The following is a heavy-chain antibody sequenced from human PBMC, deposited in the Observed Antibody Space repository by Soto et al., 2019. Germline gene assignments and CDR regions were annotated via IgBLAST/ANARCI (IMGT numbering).Heavy chain of an antibody. V-gene: IGHV1-3*01. CDR1: GYTFTSYA. CDR3: ARDTLYDSSGYYYVGYNWFDP. D-gene: IGHD3-22*01. Sequence: SVKVSCKASGYTFTSYAMHWVRQAPGQRLEWMGWINAGNGNTKYSQKFQGRVTITRDTSASTAYMELSSLRSEDTAVYYCARDTLYDSSGYYYVGYNWFDPWGQGTLVTVSS. CDR2: INAGNGNT. J-gene: IGHJ5*02.